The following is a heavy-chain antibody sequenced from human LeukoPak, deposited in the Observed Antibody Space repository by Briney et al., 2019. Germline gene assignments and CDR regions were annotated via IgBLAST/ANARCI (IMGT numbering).Heavy chain of an antibody. V-gene: IGHV1-8*01. D-gene: IGHD6-6*01. CDR3: ARGGRGSSSAYYYYMDV. CDR1: GYTFTSYD. Sequence: ASVKVSCKASGYTFTSYDINWVRQATGQGLEWMGWMNPNSGNTGYAQKFQGRVTMTRNTSISTAYMELSSLRSEDTAVYYCARGGRGSSSAYYYYMDVWGKGTTVTVSS. CDR2: MNPNSGNT. J-gene: IGHJ6*03.